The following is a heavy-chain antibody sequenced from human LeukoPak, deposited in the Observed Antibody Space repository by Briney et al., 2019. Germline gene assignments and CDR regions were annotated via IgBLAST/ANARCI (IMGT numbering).Heavy chain of an antibody. Sequence: GGSLRLSCAASGFTFDDYTMHWVRQAPGKGLEWVSLISWDGDSTYYADSLKGRFTISRDNAKNSLYLQMNSLRAEDTAVYYCAELGITMIGGVWGKGTTVTISS. D-gene: IGHD3-10*02. CDR3: AELGITMIGGV. V-gene: IGHV3-43*01. CDR1: GFTFDDYT. J-gene: IGHJ6*04. CDR2: ISWDGDST.